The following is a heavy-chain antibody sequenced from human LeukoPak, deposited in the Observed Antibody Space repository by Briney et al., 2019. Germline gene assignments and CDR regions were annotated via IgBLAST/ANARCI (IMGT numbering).Heavy chain of an antibody. J-gene: IGHJ1*01. Sequence: SETLSLTCTVSGGSISSYYWSWIRQPPGKGLEWIGYIYYSGSTNYNPSLKSRVTISVDTSKNQFSLKLSSVTAADTAVYYCARLYGDYVNEGGGYFQHWGQGTLVTVSS. D-gene: IGHD4-17*01. CDR3: ARLYGDYVNEGGGYFQH. CDR2: IYYSGST. V-gene: IGHV4-59*01. CDR1: GGSISSYY.